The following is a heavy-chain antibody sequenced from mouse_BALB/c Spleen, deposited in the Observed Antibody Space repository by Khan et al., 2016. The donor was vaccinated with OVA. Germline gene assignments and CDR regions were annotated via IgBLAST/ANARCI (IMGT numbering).Heavy chain of an antibody. J-gene: IGHJ2*01. CDR3: ARNREPDYFDY. CDR2: IWAGGST. Sequence: QMQLEESGPGLVAPSQSLSITCTVTGLSLTSYAIHWIRQPPGKGLEWLGVIWAGGSTNYNSALMSRLSISKDNSKSQVFLKMNSLQTHETAIYYCARNREPDYFDYWGQGTTLTVSS. V-gene: IGHV2-9*02. CDR1: GLSLTSYA.